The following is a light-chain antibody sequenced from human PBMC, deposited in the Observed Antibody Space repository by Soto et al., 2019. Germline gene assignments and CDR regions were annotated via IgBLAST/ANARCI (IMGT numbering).Light chain of an antibody. CDR2: DAS. V-gene: IGKV1-5*01. CDR3: QQYNSYLWT. Sequence: DIQMTQSPSTLSASVGDRVTITCRASQSISSWLAWYQQKPGKAPKLLIYDASGLQSGVTSRFSGSGSGTEFTLTISRLQPDDFATYYCQQYNSYLWTFGQGTKVEIK. J-gene: IGKJ1*01. CDR1: QSISSW.